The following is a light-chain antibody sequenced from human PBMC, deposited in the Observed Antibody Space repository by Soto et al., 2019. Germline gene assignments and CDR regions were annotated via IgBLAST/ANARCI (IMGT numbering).Light chain of an antibody. J-gene: IGKJ1*01. CDR1: QSVTMW. CDR3: QHWTDYSWT. CDR2: KTS. V-gene: IGKV1-5*03. Sequence: TQSPATLSLSPGERATLSCRASQSVTMWLAWYQQKPGKAPNLLIYKTSSLESGVPSRFSGSGSGTEFTLTISSLQPDDFATYYCQHWTDYSWTFGQGTKVEVK.